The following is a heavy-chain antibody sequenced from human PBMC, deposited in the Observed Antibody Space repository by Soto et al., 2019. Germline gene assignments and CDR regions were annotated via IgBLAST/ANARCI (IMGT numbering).Heavy chain of an antibody. CDR1: GYRFTSYW. D-gene: IGHD6-19*01. CDR3: AGPFDSSGWYGY. Sequence: GESLKISCKGSGYRFTSYWIGWVRQMHGKGLEWMGIIYPGECDTRYSPSFQGQVTISDHKSISTSYLQWSSLKPSGTVMCYCAGPFDSSGWYGYWGQGTLVTVSS. CDR2: IYPGECDT. V-gene: IGHV5-51*01. J-gene: IGHJ4*02.